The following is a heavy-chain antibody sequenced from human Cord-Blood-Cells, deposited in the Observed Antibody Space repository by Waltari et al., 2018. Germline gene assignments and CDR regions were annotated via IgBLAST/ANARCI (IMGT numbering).Heavy chain of an antibody. V-gene: IGHV4-34*01. J-gene: IGHJ3*02. CDR3: AREQAMGDAFDI. CDR1: GGSFSGYY. D-gene: IGHD5-18*01. CDR2: INHSGST. Sequence: QVQLQQWGAGLLKPSETLSLTCAVHGGSFSGYYWSWIRQPPGKGLEWIGEINHSGSTNYNPSLKSRVTISVDTSKNQFSLKLSSVTAADTAVYYCAREQAMGDAFDIWGQGTMVTVSS.